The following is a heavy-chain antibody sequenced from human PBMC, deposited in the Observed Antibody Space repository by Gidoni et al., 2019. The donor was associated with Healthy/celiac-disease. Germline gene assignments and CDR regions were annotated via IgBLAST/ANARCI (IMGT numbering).Heavy chain of an antibody. CDR1: GFTFSSYG. D-gene: IGHD6-19*01. CDR3: ARTGGSSEDYGMDV. J-gene: IGHJ6*02. CDR2: IWYDGSNK. Sequence: QVQLVESGGGVVQPGRSLRLSCAASGFTFSSYGIHWVRQAQGKGLEWVAGIWYDGSNKYYADSVKVRFTISRDNSKNTMYLQMNSLRAEDTAVYYCARTGGSSEDYGMDVWGQGTTVTVSS. V-gene: IGHV3-33*01.